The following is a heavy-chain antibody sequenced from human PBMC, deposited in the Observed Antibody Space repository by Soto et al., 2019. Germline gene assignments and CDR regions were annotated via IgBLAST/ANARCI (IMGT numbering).Heavy chain of an antibody. D-gene: IGHD3-22*01. CDR3: ARGAYYYDSSGPELFDY. V-gene: IGHV4-31*03. CDR1: GGSISSGGYY. J-gene: IGHJ4*02. CDR2: IYYSGST. Sequence: PSETLSLTCTVSGGSISSGGYYWSWIRQHPGKGLEWIGYIYYSGSTYYNPSLKSRVTISVDTSKNQFSLKLSSVTAADTAVYYCARGAYYYDSSGPELFDYWGQGTLVTVSS.